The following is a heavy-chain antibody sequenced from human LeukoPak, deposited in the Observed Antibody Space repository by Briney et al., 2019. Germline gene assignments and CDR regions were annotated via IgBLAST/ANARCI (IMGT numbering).Heavy chain of an antibody. V-gene: IGHV5-51*01. CDR1: GYSFTSYW. D-gene: IGHD6-19*01. CDR2: IYPGDSDT. J-gene: IGHJ4*02. CDR3: ARHSSGWYGVSQAANY. Sequence: GESLKISCKGSGYSFTSYWIGWVRQMPGKGLEWMGIIYPGDSDTRYSPSFQGQVTISADKSISTACLQWSSLKASDTAMYYCARHSSGWYGVSQAANYWGQGTLVTVSS.